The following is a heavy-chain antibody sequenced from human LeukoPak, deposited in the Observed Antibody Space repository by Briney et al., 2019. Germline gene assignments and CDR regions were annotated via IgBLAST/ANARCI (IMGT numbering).Heavy chain of an antibody. Sequence: ASVEVSCKASGGTFSSYAISWVRQAPGQGLEWMGGIIPIFGTANYAQKFQGRVTITTDESTSTAYMELSSLRSEDTAVYYCARDRGGSYYRQYYYYMDVWGKGTTVTVSS. J-gene: IGHJ6*03. D-gene: IGHD1-26*01. CDR2: IIPIFGTA. V-gene: IGHV1-69*05. CDR1: GGTFSSYA. CDR3: ARDRGGSYYRQYYYYMDV.